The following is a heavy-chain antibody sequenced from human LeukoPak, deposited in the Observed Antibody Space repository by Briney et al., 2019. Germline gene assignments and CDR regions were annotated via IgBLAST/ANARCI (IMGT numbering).Heavy chain of an antibody. CDR1: GGTFSSYA. CDR3: ARAVPLNDYLDY. V-gene: IGHV1-69*05. CDR2: IIPIFGTA. Sequence: SVKVSCKASGGTFSSYAISWVRQALGQGLEWMGGIIPIFGTANYAQKFQGRVTITTDESTSTAYMELSSLRSEDTAVYYCARAVPLNDYLDYWGQGTLVTVSS. J-gene: IGHJ4*02.